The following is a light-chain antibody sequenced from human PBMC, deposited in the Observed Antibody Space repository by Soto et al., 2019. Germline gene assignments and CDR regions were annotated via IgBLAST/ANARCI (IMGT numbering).Light chain of an antibody. CDR1: QSISYR. Sequence: DIQMTQSPSTLSAPVGDRVTIACRASQSISYRLAWYQQKSGKAPKLLIYDASSLESGVPSRFSGVGSGSEFTLTITDLQPDDFATYFCQQYESYFTFGQGTKLGLK. CDR2: DAS. J-gene: IGKJ2*01. V-gene: IGKV1-5*01. CDR3: QQYESYFT.